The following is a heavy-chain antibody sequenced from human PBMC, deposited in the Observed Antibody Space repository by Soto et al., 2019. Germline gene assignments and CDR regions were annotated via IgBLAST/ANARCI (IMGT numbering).Heavy chain of an antibody. CDR2: IWYDGSTQ. Sequence: QVQLVESGGSVVQPGRSLRLSCTVSGFTLSSYGMHWVRQAPGKGLEWVAVIWYDGSTQYYADSVRSRFTISRDTSENTVFLQMTSRGAEDTALYYGARTRAGCLESLDKWGQGTLVTVTP. V-gene: IGHV3-33*01. J-gene: IGHJ1*01. D-gene: IGHD3-3*01. CDR3: ARTRAGCLESLDK. CDR1: GFTLSSYG.